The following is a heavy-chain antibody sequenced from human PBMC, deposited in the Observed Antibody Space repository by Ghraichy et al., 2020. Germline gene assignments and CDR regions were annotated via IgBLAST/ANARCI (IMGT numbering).Heavy chain of an antibody. V-gene: IGHV4-4*02. CDR1: GGSISSSNW. CDR2: IYHSGST. Sequence: SETLSLTCAVSGGSISSSNWWSWVRQPPGKGLEWIGEIYHSGSTNYNPSLKSRVTISVDKSKNQFSLKLSSVTAADTAVYYCARELGSSWTYYYYYYGMDVWGQGTTVTVSS. CDR3: ARELGSSWTYYYYYYGMDV. J-gene: IGHJ6*02. D-gene: IGHD6-13*01.